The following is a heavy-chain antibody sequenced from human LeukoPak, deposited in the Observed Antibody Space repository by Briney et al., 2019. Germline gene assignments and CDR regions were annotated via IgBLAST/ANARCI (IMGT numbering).Heavy chain of an antibody. Sequence: SETLSLTCTVSGGSVSSGSYYWSWIRQPPGKGLEWIGYIYSSGSTNYNPSLKSRVTISVDASKTQFSLKLSSVTAADTAVYYCARSYASGSYPYWGQGNLVTVSS. CDR2: IYSSGST. CDR3: ARSYASGSYPY. CDR1: GGSVSSGSYY. J-gene: IGHJ4*02. V-gene: IGHV4-61*01. D-gene: IGHD3-10*01.